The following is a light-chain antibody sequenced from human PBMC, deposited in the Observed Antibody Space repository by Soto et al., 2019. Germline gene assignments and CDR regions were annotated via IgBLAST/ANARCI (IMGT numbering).Light chain of an antibody. CDR1: QRLLHSNGYNY. CDR3: MQLLHPPLT. CDR2: LAS. Sequence: DVVMTQSPLSLPVTPGEPASISCRSSQRLLHSNGYNYLAWFLQKAGQSPQLLIYLASSRASGVPDRFSGSGSGTDFTLEISSVEAEDVGIYYCMQLLHPPLTFGGGTKVDIK. J-gene: IGKJ4*01. V-gene: IGKV2-28*01.